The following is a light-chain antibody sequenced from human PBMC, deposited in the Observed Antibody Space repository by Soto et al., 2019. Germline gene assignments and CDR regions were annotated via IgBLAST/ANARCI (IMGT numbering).Light chain of an antibody. CDR1: SSDVGGYNY. V-gene: IGLV2-14*01. CDR2: DVT. CDR3: CSYTTCNIRQLV. Sequence: QSALTQPASVSGSPGQSITISCTGTSSDVGGYNYVSWYQQQPGKAPKFMIYDVTNRPSGVSNRFSGSKSGNTASLTISGLQAEDEADYYCCSYTTCNIRQLVFGTGTVVTVL. J-gene: IGLJ1*01.